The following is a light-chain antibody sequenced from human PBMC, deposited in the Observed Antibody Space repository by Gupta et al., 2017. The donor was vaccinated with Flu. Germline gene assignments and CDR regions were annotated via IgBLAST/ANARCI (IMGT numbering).Light chain of an antibody. Sequence: PGQTARITIGGNNIGSNAVPWYQQKPGKAPVLVSRDDSDRPSGIPERFSGSNSGNTATLTISRVEAGDEADYYCRVWGTSSYVIFGGGTKLTVL. CDR2: DDS. V-gene: IGLV3-21*02. J-gene: IGLJ2*01. CDR1: NIGSNA. CDR3: RVWGTSSYVI.